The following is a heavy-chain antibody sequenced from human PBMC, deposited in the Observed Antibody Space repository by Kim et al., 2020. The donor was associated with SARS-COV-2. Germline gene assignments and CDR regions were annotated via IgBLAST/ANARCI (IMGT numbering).Heavy chain of an antibody. CDR2: ISYDGSNK. CDR3: ARDRWFGESAST. CDR1: GFTFSSYA. D-gene: IGHD3-10*01. V-gene: IGHV3-30-3*01. J-gene: IGHJ5*02. Sequence: GGSLRLSCAASGFTFSSYAMHWVRQAPGKGLEWVAVISYDGSNKYYADSVKGRFTISRDNSKNTLYLQMNSLRAEDTAVYYCARDRWFGESASTWGQGTLVTVSS.